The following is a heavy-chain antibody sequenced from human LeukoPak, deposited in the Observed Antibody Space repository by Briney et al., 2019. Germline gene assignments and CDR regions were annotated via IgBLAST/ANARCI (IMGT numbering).Heavy chain of an antibody. Sequence: SETLSLTCTVCGGSISSYYWSWIRQPPGKGLEWIGYIYYSGSTNYNPSLKSRVTISVDTSKNQVSLKLNSVTAADSAMYYCAKSGGYGLIDYWGQGTLVTVSS. CDR2: IYYSGST. V-gene: IGHV4-59*08. CDR1: GGSISSYY. J-gene: IGHJ4*01. D-gene: IGHD1-26*01. CDR3: AKSGGYGLIDY.